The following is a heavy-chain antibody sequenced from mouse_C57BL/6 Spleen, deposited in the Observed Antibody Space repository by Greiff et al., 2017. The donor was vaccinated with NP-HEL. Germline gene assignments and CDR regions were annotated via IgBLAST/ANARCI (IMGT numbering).Heavy chain of an antibody. CDR1: GYTFTSYW. D-gene: IGHD4-1*01. CDR3: AKANWDDDY. V-gene: IGHV1-64*01. J-gene: IGHJ2*01. CDR2: HHPNSGST. Sequence: QVQLQPPGAELVKPGASVKLSCKASGYTFTSYWMHWVKQRPGQGLEWVGIHHPNSGSTNYNEKFKSKATLTVDKSSRTAYMQLSSLTSEDSAVYYCAKANWDDDYWGQGTTLTVSS.